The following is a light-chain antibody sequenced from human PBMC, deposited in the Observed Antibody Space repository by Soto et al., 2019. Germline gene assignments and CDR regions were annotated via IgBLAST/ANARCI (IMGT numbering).Light chain of an antibody. V-gene: IGKV3-15*01. CDR3: QQYGDWPLT. CDR1: QSVGNN. Sequence: EIVLTQSPATLSVSPGERATLSCRASQSVGNNFAWYQQKPGQAPRILIFATSTRATGVPARFSGSGSGTEFTLTISSLQSEDFAVYYCQQYGDWPLTFGGGAKVEFE. J-gene: IGKJ4*01. CDR2: ATS.